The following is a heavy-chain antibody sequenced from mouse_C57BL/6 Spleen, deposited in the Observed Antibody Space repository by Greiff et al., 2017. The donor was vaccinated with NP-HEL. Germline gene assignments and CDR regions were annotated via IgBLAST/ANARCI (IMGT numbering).Heavy chain of an antibody. CDR3: ARRAMYY. CDR2: IDPHSGGT. CDR1: GYTFTSYW. V-gene: IGHV1-72*01. Sequence: VQLQQPGAELVKPGASVKLSCKASGYTFTSYWMHWVKQRPGRGLEWIGRIDPHSGGTKYNEKFKSKATLTVDKPSSTAYMQLSSLTSEDSAFYYCARRAMYYWGQGPSVTVSS. J-gene: IGHJ4*01.